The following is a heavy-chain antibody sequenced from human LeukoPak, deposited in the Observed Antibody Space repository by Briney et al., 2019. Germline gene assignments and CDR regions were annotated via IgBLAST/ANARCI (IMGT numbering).Heavy chain of an antibody. CDR1: GFTFSSYS. V-gene: IGHV3-48*01. CDR3: ARDQSGTTGTFLSDFDY. CDR2: ISSSSSTT. D-gene: IGHD1-1*01. Sequence: GGSLRLSCAASGFTFSSYSMNWVRQAPGKGLEWVSYISSSSSTTHYTDSVKGRFTISRDNANNSLYLQMNSLRAEGTAVYHCARDQSGTTGTFLSDFDYWGLGTLVTVSS. J-gene: IGHJ4*02.